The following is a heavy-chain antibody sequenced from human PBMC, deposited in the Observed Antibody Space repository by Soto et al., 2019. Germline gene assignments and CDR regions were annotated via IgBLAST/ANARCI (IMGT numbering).Heavy chain of an antibody. CDR3: ARDLGLGYYYYMDV. CDR1: GGSISSGGYY. V-gene: IGHV4-31*03. Sequence: PSETLSLTCTVSGGSISSGGYYWSWIRQHPGKGLEWIGYIYYSGSTYYNPSLKSRVTISVDTSKNQFSLKLSSVTAADTAVYYWARDLGLGYYYYMDVWGKGTTVTVSS. CDR2: IYYSGST. J-gene: IGHJ6*03. D-gene: IGHD3-9*01.